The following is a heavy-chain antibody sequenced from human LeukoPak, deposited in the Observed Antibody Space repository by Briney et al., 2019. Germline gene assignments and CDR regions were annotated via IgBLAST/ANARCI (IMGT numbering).Heavy chain of an antibody. CDR2: ISAYNGNT. D-gene: IGHD3-10*01. V-gene: IGHV1-18*01. Sequence: GASVKVSCKASGFTFTGYGFSWVRQAPGPGLEWMGWISAYNGNTNYAQKFQGRVTMTTDTSTSTAYMELRSLRSDDTAVYYCARDNLQTGYGSGSWGQGTLVTVSS. CDR3: ARDNLQTGYGSGS. J-gene: IGHJ4*02. CDR1: GFTFTGYG.